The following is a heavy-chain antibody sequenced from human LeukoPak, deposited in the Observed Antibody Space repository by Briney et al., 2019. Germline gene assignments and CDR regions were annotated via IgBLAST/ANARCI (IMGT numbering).Heavy chain of an antibody. CDR2: NSARST. Sequence: EWVSINSARSTYYADSLKRRFTISRDHSKNTLYLQMNSLRSDDTAVCYCARDYYYYAMDVWGQGTTVTVSS. V-gene: IGHV3-53*01. J-gene: IGHJ6*02. CDR3: ARDYYYYAMDV.